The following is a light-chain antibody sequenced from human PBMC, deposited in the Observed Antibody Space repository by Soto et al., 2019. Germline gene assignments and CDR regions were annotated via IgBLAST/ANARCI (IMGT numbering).Light chain of an antibody. CDR1: SSDVGNYNL. Sequence: QSALTQPASMSGSPGQSITISCTGTSSDVGNYNLVSWYQQHPGKAPELIIYEVSKRPSGVSNRFSGSKSGNTASLTISGLQAEDEADYYCCSYAGSSTLDVFGTGTKVTVL. V-gene: IGLV2-23*02. CDR3: CSYAGSSTLDV. J-gene: IGLJ1*01. CDR2: EVS.